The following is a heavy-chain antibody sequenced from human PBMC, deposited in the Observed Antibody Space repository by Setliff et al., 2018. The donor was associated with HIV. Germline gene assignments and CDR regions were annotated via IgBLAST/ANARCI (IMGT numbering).Heavy chain of an antibody. CDR3: ARQDIPTGYYLFDY. J-gene: IGHJ4*02. CDR2: INPNMGDT. Sequence: ASVKVSCKASGYKFTGHHIQWMRQAPGQGLEWMGRINPNMGDTQYAQKFQGRIIMTRDTSINTVYMELSSLTSDDTTLYYRARQDIPTGYYLFDYWGQGTQVTVS. D-gene: IGHD3-9*01. V-gene: IGHV1-2*06. CDR1: GYKFTGHH.